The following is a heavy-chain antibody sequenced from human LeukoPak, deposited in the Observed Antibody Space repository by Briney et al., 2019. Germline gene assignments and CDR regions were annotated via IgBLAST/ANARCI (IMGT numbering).Heavy chain of an antibody. D-gene: IGHD3-22*01. CDR2: IYHSGST. J-gene: IGHJ4*02. Sequence: PSETLSLTCTVSGYSISSGYYWGWIRQPPGKGLEWIGSIYHSGSTYYNPSLKSRVTISVDTSKNQFSLKLSSVTAADTAVYYCERDQGSGYFDYWGQGTLVTVSS. V-gene: IGHV4-38-2*02. CDR1: GYSISSGYY. CDR3: ERDQGSGYFDY.